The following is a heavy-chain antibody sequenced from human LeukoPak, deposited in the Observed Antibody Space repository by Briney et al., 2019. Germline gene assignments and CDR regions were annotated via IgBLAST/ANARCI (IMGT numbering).Heavy chain of an antibody. Sequence: SETLSLTCTVSGDSIRGGDYYWTLIRQHPGKGLEWIGYINYSGRTYYNPSLKSRITISVDTSKNQFSLKVSSVTAADTAVYYCARLPINSNVLGYWGQGTLVTVSS. CDR1: GDSIRGGDYY. CDR3: ARLPINSNVLGY. J-gene: IGHJ4*02. CDR2: INYSGRT. D-gene: IGHD4-11*01. V-gene: IGHV4-31*03.